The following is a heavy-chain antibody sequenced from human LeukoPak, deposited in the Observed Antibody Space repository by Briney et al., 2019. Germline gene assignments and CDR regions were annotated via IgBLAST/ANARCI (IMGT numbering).Heavy chain of an antibody. Sequence: GGTLRLSCAASGFSFRSHGMSWVRQAPGKGLEWVSGISPRGDITYYKDSVRGRFTISRDNFKNTVSLQLNSLRAEDTAMYYCAKDDDWGRFNHWGQGTLVTVSS. CDR2: ISPRGDIT. J-gene: IGHJ1*01. V-gene: IGHV3-23*01. D-gene: IGHD3-16*01. CDR1: GFSFRSHG. CDR3: AKDDDWGRFNH.